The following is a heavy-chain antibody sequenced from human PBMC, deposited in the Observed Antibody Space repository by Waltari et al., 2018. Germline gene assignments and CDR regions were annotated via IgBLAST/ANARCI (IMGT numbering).Heavy chain of an antibody. D-gene: IGHD6-13*01. Sequence: EVQLVESGGGLVKPGGSLRLSCAASGFIFNIYDMNWVRQAPGKGLEWVSSISSSSIYIYYADSVKGRFTISRDNAKNSLYLQMNSLRAEDTAVYYCARVFYSSMGNFGMDVWGQGTTVTVSS. J-gene: IGHJ6*02. CDR2: ISSSSIYI. V-gene: IGHV3-21*01. CDR1: GFIFNIYD. CDR3: ARVFYSSMGNFGMDV.